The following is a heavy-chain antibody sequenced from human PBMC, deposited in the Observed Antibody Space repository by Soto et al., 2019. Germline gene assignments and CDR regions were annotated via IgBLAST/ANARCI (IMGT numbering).Heavy chain of an antibody. V-gene: IGHV4-30-4*01. J-gene: IGHJ4*02. CDR2: IYYSGST. D-gene: IGHD4-17*01. CDR1: GGSISSGDYY. CDR3: ARAVWTTVVTEGFDY. Sequence: SETLSLTCTVSGGSISSGDYYWSWIRQPPGKGLEWIGYIYYSGSTYYNPSLKSRVTISVDTSKNQFSLKLSSVTAADTAVYYCARAVWTTVVTEGFDYWGQGTLVTVSS.